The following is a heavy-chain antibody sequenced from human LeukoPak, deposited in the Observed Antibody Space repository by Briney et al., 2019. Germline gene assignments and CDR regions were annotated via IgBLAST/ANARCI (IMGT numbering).Heavy chain of an antibody. Sequence: SGPALVKPTQTLTLTCTFSGFSLSTSRMCVSWIRQPPGKALEWLALIDWDDDKYYSTSLKTRLTISKDTSKNQVVLTMTNMDPVDTATYYYARTLHYDSSGYPDYWGQGTLVTVSS. V-gene: IGHV2-70*01. CDR1: GFSLSTSRMC. CDR2: IDWDDDK. CDR3: ARTLHYDSSGYPDY. J-gene: IGHJ4*02. D-gene: IGHD3-22*01.